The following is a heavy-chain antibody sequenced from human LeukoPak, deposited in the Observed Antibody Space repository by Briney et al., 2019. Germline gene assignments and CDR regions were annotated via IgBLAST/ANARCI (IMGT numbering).Heavy chain of an antibody. CDR3: RGYFDWSPDY. CDR2: IYHTGST. CDR1: GDSISVYY. Sequence: SETLSLTCTVSGDSISVYYWTWIRQSPEKGLEWIGYIYHTGSTTYNPSLNGRVTISVDTSKTQVSLNLSSVTAADTAVYCARGYFDWSPDYWAREPWSPSPQ. D-gene: IGHD3-9*01. V-gene: IGHV4-59*01. J-gene: IGHJ4*02.